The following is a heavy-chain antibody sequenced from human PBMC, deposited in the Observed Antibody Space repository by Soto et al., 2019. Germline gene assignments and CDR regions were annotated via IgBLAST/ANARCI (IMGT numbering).Heavy chain of an antibody. Sequence: KPSETLSLTCAVYGGSFSDTYWNWFRQPPGKGLEWIGEINHNTNTIYNPSLTSRVTISVDTSKNHFSLKLTSVTAADTAVYYCARDYSSYGPFDYWGQGTLVTVSS. J-gene: IGHJ4*02. D-gene: IGHD5-18*01. V-gene: IGHV4-34*01. CDR3: ARDYSSYGPFDY. CDR2: INHNTNT. CDR1: GGSFSDTY.